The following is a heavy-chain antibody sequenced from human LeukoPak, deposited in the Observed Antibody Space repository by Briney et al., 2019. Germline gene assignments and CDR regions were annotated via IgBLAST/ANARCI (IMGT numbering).Heavy chain of an antibody. CDR3: ARGGRSLVWFGETMGYCDY. V-gene: IGHV1-18*01. CDR1: GYTFSSYG. CDR2: ISAYNGNT. D-gene: IGHD3-10*01. Sequence: ASVNVSCKASGYTFSSYGISWVRQAPGQGLEWMGWISAYNGNTNYAQKLQGRVTMTTDTSTSTAYMELRSLRSDDTAVYYCARGGRSLVWFGETMGYCDYWGQGTLVTVSS. J-gene: IGHJ4*02.